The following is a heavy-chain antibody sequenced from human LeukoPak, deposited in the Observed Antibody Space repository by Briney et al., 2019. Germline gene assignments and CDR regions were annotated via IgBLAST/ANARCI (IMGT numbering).Heavy chain of an antibody. Sequence: ASVKVSCRASGGTFSSYAISWVRQAPGQGLEWMGRIIPIFGTANYAQKFQGRVTITTDESTSTAYVELSSLRSEDTAVYYCATTSGYDSHFQHWGQGTLVTVSS. V-gene: IGHV1-69*05. D-gene: IGHD5-12*01. CDR1: GGTFSSYA. J-gene: IGHJ1*01. CDR2: IIPIFGTA. CDR3: ATTSGYDSHFQH.